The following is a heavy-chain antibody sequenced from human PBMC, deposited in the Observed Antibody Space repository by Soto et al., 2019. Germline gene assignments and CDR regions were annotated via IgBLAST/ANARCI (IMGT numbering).Heavy chain of an antibody. CDR3: ARAEPRRDMVRGEMDV. CDR2: IGTAGDT. Sequence: GGSLRLSCAASGFTFSSYDMHWVRQATGKGLEWVSAIGTAGDTYYPGSVKGRFTISRENAKNSLYLQMNSLRAGDTAVYYCARAEPRRDMVRGEMDVWGKGTTVTVSS. V-gene: IGHV3-13*01. J-gene: IGHJ6*04. D-gene: IGHD3-10*01. CDR1: GFTFSSYD.